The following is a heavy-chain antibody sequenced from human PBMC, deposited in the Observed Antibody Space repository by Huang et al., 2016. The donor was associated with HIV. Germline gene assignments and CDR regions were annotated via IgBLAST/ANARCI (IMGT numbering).Heavy chain of an antibody. V-gene: IGHV1-18*01. Sequence: QVHLVQSGAEVKKPGASVRVSCKASGYTFNIYGISWVRQAPGQGLAWMGWISAHNGKTKSAQRLQGRVTMTTDTSTNTVFMELRSLRSDDTAFYYCAGGREYCSGGSCFQGRYFDYWGQGTLVTVSS. CDR2: ISAHNGKT. CDR3: AGGREYCSGGSCFQGRYFDY. J-gene: IGHJ4*02. CDR1: GYTFNIYG. D-gene: IGHD2-15*01.